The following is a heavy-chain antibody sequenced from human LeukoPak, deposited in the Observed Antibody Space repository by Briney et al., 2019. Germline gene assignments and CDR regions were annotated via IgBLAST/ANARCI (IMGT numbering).Heavy chain of an antibody. CDR2: VYHSGST. D-gene: IGHD3-10*01. Sequence: SETLSLTCTFSDVSVSDYAWSWVRQPPGRGLEWIGYVYHSGSTTYNPSLKSRLTISLDTSKNQFSLKLSSVTAADSAIYYRAGDYTLRSYRFDYWGQGTLVTVSS. J-gene: IGHJ4*02. V-gene: IGHV4-59*02. CDR1: DVSVSDYA. CDR3: AGDYTLRSYRFDY.